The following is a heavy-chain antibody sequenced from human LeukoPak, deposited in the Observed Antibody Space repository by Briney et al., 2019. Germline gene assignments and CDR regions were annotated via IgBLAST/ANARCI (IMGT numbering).Heavy chain of an antibody. Sequence: SETLSLTCTVSGASISSSSHSWGWIRQPPGKGLEWIGSIYNSGSTYYNPSLKSRVTISVDTSKNQFSLKLSSVTAADTAVYYCARVPRPDDFWSGYRKGWARGERNYFDYWGQGTLVTVSS. D-gene: IGHD3-3*01. CDR1: GASISSSSHS. J-gene: IGHJ4*02. CDR2: IYNSGST. CDR3: ARVPRPDDFWSGYRKGWARGERNYFDY. V-gene: IGHV4-39*07.